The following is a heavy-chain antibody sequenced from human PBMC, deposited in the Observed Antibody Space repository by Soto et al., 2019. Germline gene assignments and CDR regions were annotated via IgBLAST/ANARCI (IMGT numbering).Heavy chain of an antibody. CDR1: GFTFSSYE. J-gene: IGHJ4*02. Sequence: GGSLRLSCAASGFTFSSYEMNCVRHAPGKGLDWVSYISSSVRTIYYADSVKGRFTISRDNSKNSLYLQMNILRAEDTAVYYCATGEWELLPYGPSCFDYWGQGPLVTVS. V-gene: IGHV3-48*03. CDR3: ATGEWELLPYGPSCFDY. D-gene: IGHD1-26*01. CDR2: ISSSVRTI.